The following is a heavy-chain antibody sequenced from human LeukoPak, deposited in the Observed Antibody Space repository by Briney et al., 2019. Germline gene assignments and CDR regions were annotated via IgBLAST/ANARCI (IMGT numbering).Heavy chain of an antibody. D-gene: IGHD6-6*01. V-gene: IGHV3-23*01. CDR2: ISGSGGST. J-gene: IGHJ4*02. CDR3: AKDPIAARRTGYYFDY. Sequence: PGGSLRLSCAASGFTFSSYAMSWVRQAPGKGLEWVSAISGSGGSTYYADSVKGRFTISRDNSKNTLYLQMNSLRAEDTAVYYCAKDPIAARRTGYYFDYWGQGTLVTVSS. CDR1: GFTFSSYA.